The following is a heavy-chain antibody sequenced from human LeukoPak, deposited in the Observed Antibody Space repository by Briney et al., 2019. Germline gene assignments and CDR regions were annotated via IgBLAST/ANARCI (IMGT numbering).Heavy chain of an antibody. CDR1: GGSISSGDYY. V-gene: IGHV4-30-4*08. CDR2: IYYSGST. Sequence: SETLSLTCTVSGGSISSGDYYWSWLRQPPGKGLEWIGYIYYSGSTYYNPSLKSRVTISVDTSKNQFSLKLSSVTAADTAVYYCARGTILGPNWFDPWGQGTLVTVSS. J-gene: IGHJ5*02. D-gene: IGHD3-3*01. CDR3: ARGTILGPNWFDP.